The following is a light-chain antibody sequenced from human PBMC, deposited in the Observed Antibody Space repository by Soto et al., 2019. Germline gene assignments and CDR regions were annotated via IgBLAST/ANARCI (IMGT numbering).Light chain of an antibody. V-gene: IGKV1-5*03. CDR2: RAS. CDR3: QQYNRDFRA. CDR1: ENINMW. J-gene: IGKJ1*01. Sequence: IQMTQSPSTLSASVGDRVTITCRASENINMWLAWYQQKPGQAPRLLIQRASRVERGVPSRFSGSGSDTEFTRTFSSLQPDDFATYYCQQYNRDFRAFGQGTKVEI.